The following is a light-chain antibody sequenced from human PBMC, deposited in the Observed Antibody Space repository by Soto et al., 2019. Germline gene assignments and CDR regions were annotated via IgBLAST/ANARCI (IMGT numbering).Light chain of an antibody. CDR3: QQSNSYPLT. Sequence: IQLTQSPSSLSASGGDRVTITCRASQGIGSNLAWYLQKPGEAPKLLVYGASTLQGGVPSRFSGSGSGTHFTLTITSLQPEDFATYFCQQSNSYPLTFGGGTKVEIK. J-gene: IGKJ4*01. CDR2: GAS. CDR1: QGIGSN. V-gene: IGKV1-9*01.